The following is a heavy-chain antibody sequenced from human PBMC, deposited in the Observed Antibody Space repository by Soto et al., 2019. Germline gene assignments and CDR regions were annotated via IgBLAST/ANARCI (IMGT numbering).Heavy chain of an antibody. J-gene: IGHJ6*02. D-gene: IGHD6-6*01. V-gene: IGHV5-10-1*01. CDR2: IDPSDFYT. CDR1: GYSFTSYW. CDR3: ATRTYSSSSRPNYYYYYGMDV. Sequence: GESLKISCKGSGYSFTSYWISWVRQMPGKGLEWMGRIDPSDFYTNYSPSFQGHVTISADKSISTAHLQWSSLKASDTAMYYCATRTYSSSSRPNYYYYYGMDVWGQGTTVTVLL.